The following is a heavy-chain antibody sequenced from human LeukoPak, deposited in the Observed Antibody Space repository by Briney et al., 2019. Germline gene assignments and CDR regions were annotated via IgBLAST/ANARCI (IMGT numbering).Heavy chain of an antibody. Sequence: PGGSLRLSCAASGFTFSSYTMNWVRQAPGKGLEWVSPISSNRDYIYNADSVKGRFTISRDNAKNSLYLQMNSLKAEDTAVYYCARDHCSSTSCFPSGTNYFDSWGQGTPVTVSS. J-gene: IGHJ4*02. CDR2: ISSNRDYI. CDR3: ARDHCSSTSCFPSGTNYFDS. V-gene: IGHV3-21*01. D-gene: IGHD2-2*01. CDR1: GFTFSSYT.